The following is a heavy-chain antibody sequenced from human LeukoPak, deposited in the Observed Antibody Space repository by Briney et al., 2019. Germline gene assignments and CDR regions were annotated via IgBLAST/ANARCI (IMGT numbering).Heavy chain of an antibody. CDR2: INPSGGST. J-gene: IGHJ6*02. V-gene: IGHV1-46*01. CDR1: GYTLTSYY. CDR3: ASVYKYGMDV. Sequence: GASVKVSYKASGYTLTSYYLHWGRLATGQGLEWMAIINPSGGSTSHAQKFQGRVTMTRDTSASTVYMELSSLRSEDTAVYYCASVYKYGMDVWGQGTTVTVSS.